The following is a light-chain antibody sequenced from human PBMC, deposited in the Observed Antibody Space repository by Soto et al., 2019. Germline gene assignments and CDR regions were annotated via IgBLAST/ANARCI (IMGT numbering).Light chain of an antibody. J-gene: IGKJ1*01. CDR1: QSVSSN. V-gene: IGKV3-15*01. CDR3: QQYNNWPPRT. CDR2: GAS. Sequence: EIVMTQSPATLSVSPGERATLSRRASQSVSSNLAWYQQKPGQAPRLLIYGASTRATGIPARFSGSGSGTEFTLTISSLQSEDFAVYYCQQYNNWPPRTFGQGTK.